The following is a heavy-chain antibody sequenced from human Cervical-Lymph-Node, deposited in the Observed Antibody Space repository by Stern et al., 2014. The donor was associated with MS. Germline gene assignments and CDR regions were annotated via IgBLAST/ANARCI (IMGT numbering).Heavy chain of an antibody. Sequence: QMQLVQSGPGLVKPSGTLSLTCSVSGGSINTAHWWSWVRQPPGKGLEWIGHISYSGTTNYNPSFRSRLSISLDKSKSHFSLNLSSVTAADTAVYHCARGENMASWGYYFDFWGQGALVTVSP. CDR1: GGSINTAHW. J-gene: IGHJ4*02. D-gene: IGHD2-2*01. CDR3: ARGENMASWGYYFDF. CDR2: ISYSGTT. V-gene: IGHV4-4*02.